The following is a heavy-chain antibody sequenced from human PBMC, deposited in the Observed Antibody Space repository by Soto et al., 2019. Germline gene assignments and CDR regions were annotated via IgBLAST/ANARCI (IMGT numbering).Heavy chain of an antibody. J-gene: IGHJ4*02. D-gene: IGHD5-12*01. CDR3: VSGGGRDGNDTRFDY. CDR2: ISHGGSDT. Sequence: QMQLVESGGGAVQPGRSLRLSCAASGFSFSNHGMHWVRQAPGKGLDWVADISHGGSDTWYADSVKGRFTISRDNSKNTVKQQMDGQRSEDTAIDYGVSGGGRDGNDTRFDYWGQGTLVSVSS. V-gene: IGHV3-30*03. CDR1: GFSFSNHG.